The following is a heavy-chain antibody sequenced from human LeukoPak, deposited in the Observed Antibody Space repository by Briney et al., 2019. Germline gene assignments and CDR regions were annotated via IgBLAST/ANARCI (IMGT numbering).Heavy chain of an antibody. Sequence: ASVKVSCKASGYTFTGYYMHWVRQAPGQGLEWMGWINPNSGGTNYAQKFQGRVTMTRDTSISTAYMELSRLRSDDTAVYYRARVLDYGDFHVDYWGQGTLVTVSS. J-gene: IGHJ4*02. CDR1: GYTFTGYY. V-gene: IGHV1-2*02. CDR2: INPNSGGT. CDR3: ARVLDYGDFHVDY. D-gene: IGHD4-17*01.